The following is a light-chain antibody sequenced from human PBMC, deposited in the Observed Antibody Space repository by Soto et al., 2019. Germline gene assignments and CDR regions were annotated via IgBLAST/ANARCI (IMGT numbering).Light chain of an antibody. J-gene: IGKJ1*01. CDR3: QQYGSSPTWT. V-gene: IGKV3-20*01. CDR1: QSVGNNY. Sequence: EIVLTQSPGTLSLSPGERATLSCRASQSVGNNYLAWYQQKPGQAPRLLIYGASTRATGIPDRFSGSGSGTDFTLTISRLEPEDSAVYYCQQYGSSPTWTFGQGTKVDNK. CDR2: GAS.